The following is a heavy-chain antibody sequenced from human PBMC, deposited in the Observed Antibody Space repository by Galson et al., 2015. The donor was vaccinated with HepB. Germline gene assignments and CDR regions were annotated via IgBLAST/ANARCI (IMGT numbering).Heavy chain of an antibody. D-gene: IGHD5-12*01. CDR2: ISYDGSNK. V-gene: IGHV3-30*04. CDR1: GFTVRSSA. CDR3: ARDLAIVATWAFDY. Sequence: SLGLAGAASGFTVRSSARHWAGQAQGEGLEGGRVISYDGSNKYYADSVKGRFTISRDNSKNTLYLQMNSLRAEDTAVYYCARDLAIVATWAFDYWGQGTLVTVSS. J-gene: IGHJ4*02.